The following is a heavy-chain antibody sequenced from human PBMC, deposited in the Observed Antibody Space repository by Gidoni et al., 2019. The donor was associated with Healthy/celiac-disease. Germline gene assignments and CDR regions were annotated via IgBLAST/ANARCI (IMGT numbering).Heavy chain of an antibody. CDR2: IYYSGST. J-gene: IGHJ4*02. V-gene: IGHV4-31*03. D-gene: IGHD2-2*01. Sequence: QVQLQESAPGLVKPSQTLSLTCTVSGGSISSGGYYWSWIRQHPGKGLEWIGYIYYSGSTYYNPSLKSRVTISVDTAKNQFSLKLSSVTAADTAVYYCARSRRAVVVPAALDYWGQGTLVTVSS. CDR3: ARSRRAVVVPAALDY. CDR1: GGSISSGGYY.